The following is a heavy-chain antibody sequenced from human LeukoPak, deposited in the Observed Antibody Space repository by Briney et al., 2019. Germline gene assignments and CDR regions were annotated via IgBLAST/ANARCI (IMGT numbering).Heavy chain of an antibody. CDR2: INPNSGGT. CDR3: ARGYDILTGYYDLGY. CDR1: GYTFTSYG. D-gene: IGHD3-9*01. Sequence: ASVKVSCKASGYTFTSYGISWVRQAPGQGLEWMGWINPNSGGTNYAQKFQGWVTMTRDTPISTAYMELSRLRSDDTAVYYCARGYDILTGYYDLGYWGQGTLVTVSS. J-gene: IGHJ4*02. V-gene: IGHV1-2*04.